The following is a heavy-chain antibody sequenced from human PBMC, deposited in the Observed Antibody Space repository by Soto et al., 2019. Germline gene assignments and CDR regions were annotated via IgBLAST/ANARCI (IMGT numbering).Heavy chain of an antibody. Sequence: NPSGTLSLTCSVSGGSINGFYWCWIRQPPGKGLEWIGYIYYSGSTDYNPSLKGRVTISVDTSKNQFSLKLRSVTAADTAVYYCSSFGGVPARTFEYLGHRTLV. J-gene: IGHJ4*01. D-gene: IGHD2-2*01. CDR1: GGSINGFY. CDR2: IYYSGST. V-gene: IGHV4-59*01. CDR3: SSFGGVPARTFEY.